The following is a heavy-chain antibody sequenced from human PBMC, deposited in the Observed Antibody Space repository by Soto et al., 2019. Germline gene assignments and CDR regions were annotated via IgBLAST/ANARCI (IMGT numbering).Heavy chain of an antibody. CDR2: ISYDGSNK. CDR3: ARSGTVTTFGHFDY. V-gene: IGHV3-30-3*01. D-gene: IGHD4-4*01. J-gene: IGHJ4*02. Sequence: GGSLRLSCAASGFTFSSYAMHWVRQAPGKGLEWVAAISYDGSNKYYADSVKGRFTISRDNSKNTLYLQMNSLRAEDTAVYYCARSGTVTTFGHFDYWGQGTLVTVSS. CDR1: GFTFSSYA.